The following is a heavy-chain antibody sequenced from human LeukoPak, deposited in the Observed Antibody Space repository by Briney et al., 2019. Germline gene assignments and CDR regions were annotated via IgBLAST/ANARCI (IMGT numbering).Heavy chain of an antibody. D-gene: IGHD6-6*01. V-gene: IGHV3-9*01. CDR1: GFTFDDYA. Sequence: GGSLRLSCAASGFTFDDYAMHWVRQAPGKGLEWVSGISWNSGSIGYADSVKGRFTIFRDNAKNSLYLQMNSLRAEDTALYYCAKDSSWGQGTLVTVSS. CDR3: AKDSS. J-gene: IGHJ5*02. CDR2: ISWNSGSI.